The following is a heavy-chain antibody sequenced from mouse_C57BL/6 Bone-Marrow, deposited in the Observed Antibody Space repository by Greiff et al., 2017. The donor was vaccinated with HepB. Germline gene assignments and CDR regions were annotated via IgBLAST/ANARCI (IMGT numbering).Heavy chain of an antibody. D-gene: IGHD2-4*01. J-gene: IGHJ4*01. CDR2: ISSGSSTI. V-gene: IGHV5-17*01. Sequence: EVKLMESGGGLVKPGGSLKLSCAASGFTFSDYGMHWVRQAPEKGLGWVAYISSGSSTIYYADTVKGRFTISRDNAKNTLFLQMTSLRSADTAMYYCARAYRDYPYYYAMDYWGQGTSVTVSS. CDR1: GFTFSDYG. CDR3: ARAYRDYPYYYAMDY.